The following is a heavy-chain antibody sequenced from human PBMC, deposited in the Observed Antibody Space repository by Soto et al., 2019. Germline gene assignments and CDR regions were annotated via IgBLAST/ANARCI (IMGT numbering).Heavy chain of an antibody. CDR2: IYYSGST. CDR3: ARYCSGGSCYSTVEGFDP. V-gene: IGHV4-39*07. CDR1: GGSISSSSYY. J-gene: IGHJ5*02. Sequence: SETLSLTCTVSGGSISSSSYYWGWIRQPPGKGLEWIGSIYYSGSTYYNPSLKSRVTISVDTSKNQFSLKLSSLRSEDTAVYYCARYCSGGSCYSTVEGFDPWGQGTLVTVSS. D-gene: IGHD2-15*01.